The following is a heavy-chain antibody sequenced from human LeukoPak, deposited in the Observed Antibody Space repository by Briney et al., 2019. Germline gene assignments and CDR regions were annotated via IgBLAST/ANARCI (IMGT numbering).Heavy chain of an antibody. CDR3: AAVGPGLDY. D-gene: IGHD1-26*01. J-gene: IGHJ4*02. CDR1: GASISSYY. CDR2: IYYTGST. Sequence: SETLSLTCTVSGASISSYYWSWIRQPPGKGLEWIGYIYYTGSTNSNPSLKSRVTISLDTSKNQFSLKVSSVTAADTAVYYCAAVGPGLDYWGQRTLVTVSS. V-gene: IGHV4-59*01.